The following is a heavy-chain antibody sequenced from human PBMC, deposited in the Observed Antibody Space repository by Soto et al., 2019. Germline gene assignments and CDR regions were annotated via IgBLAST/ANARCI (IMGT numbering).Heavy chain of an antibody. D-gene: IGHD6-13*01. J-gene: IGHJ4*02. CDR2: INHSGST. CDR1: GGSFSGYY. V-gene: IGHV4-34*01. Sequence: QVQLQQWGAGLLKPSETLSLTCAVYGGSFSGYYWSWIRQPPGKGLEWIGEINHSGSTNYNPSLQSRVTISVDTSKNQFSLKLSSVTAADTAVYYCARGQGKQLVWGVDYWGQGTLVTVSS. CDR3: ARGQGKQLVWGVDY.